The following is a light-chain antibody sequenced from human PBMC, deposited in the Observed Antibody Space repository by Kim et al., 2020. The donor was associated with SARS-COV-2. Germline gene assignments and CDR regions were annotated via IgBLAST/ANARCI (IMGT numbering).Light chain of an antibody. Sequence: EIVMTQSPATLSVSPGERANLSCRASQSVSSNLAWYQQKHGQAPRLLIYGASTRATGIPARFSGSGSGTEFTLTISSPQSEDFAVYYCQQYNNWPPCTFGQGTKLKI. CDR2: GAS. V-gene: IGKV3-15*01. J-gene: IGKJ2*02. CDR1: QSVSSN. CDR3: QQYNNWPPCT.